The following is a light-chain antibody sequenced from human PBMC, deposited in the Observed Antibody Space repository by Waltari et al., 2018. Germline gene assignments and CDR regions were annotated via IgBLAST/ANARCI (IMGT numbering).Light chain of an antibody. CDR2: AAS. J-gene: IGKJ3*01. V-gene: IGKV1-39*01. Sequence: DIQMTQSPSSLPASVGDRVTITCRASQTINSYLNWYQQKPGQAPKLLIYAASSLQSGVPSRFSGSGSGTHFTLTISSLQPEDFATYYCQQSYSTPLTFGPGTKVDIK. CDR3: QQSYSTPLT. CDR1: QTINSY.